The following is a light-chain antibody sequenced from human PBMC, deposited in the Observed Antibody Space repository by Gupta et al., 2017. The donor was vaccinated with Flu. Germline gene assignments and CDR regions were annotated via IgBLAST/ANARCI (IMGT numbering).Light chain of an antibody. CDR3: MQGAHWPWA. CDR1: QGLVYSDGNTY. V-gene: IGKV2-30*01. J-gene: IGKJ1*01. Sequence: VNLGQSASISCRSSQGLVYSDGNTYLHWFQQRPGQSPRRLIYLVTKRDSGVPDRFSGSGSGTDFTLKISRVEAEDVGVYFCMQGAHWPWAFGQGTKLEIK. CDR2: LVT.